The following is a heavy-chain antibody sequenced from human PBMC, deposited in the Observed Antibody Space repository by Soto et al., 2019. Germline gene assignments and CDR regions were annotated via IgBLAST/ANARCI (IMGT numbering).Heavy chain of an antibody. D-gene: IGHD6-19*01. V-gene: IGHV3-23*01. CDR3: AKDPRYSSGWYFWFDP. J-gene: IGHJ5*02. Sequence: LRLSCAASGFTFSSYAMSWVRQAPGKGLEWVSAISGSGGSTYYADSVKGRFTISRDNSKNTLYLQMNSLRAEDTAVYYCAKDPRYSSGWYFWFDPWGQGTLVTVSS. CDR1: GFTFSSYA. CDR2: ISGSGGST.